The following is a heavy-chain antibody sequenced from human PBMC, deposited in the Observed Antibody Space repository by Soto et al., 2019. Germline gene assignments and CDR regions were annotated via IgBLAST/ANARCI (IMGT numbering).Heavy chain of an antibody. Sequence: SETLSLTCAVSGVSISSGGYSWSWIRQPPGKGLEWIGYIYHSGSTYYNPSLKSRVTISVDRSKNQFSLKLSSVTAADTAVYYCARGGGAYCGGDCYLDYWGQGTLVTVSS. D-gene: IGHD2-21*02. CDR1: GVSISSGGYS. CDR2: IYHSGST. V-gene: IGHV4-30-2*01. J-gene: IGHJ4*02. CDR3: ARGGGAYCGGDCYLDY.